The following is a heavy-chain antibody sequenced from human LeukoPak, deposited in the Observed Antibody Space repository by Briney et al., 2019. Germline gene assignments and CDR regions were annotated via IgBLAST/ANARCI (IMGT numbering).Heavy chain of an antibody. J-gene: IGHJ4*02. CDR1: GYTFTDYY. CDR2: VDPEDGET. D-gene: IGHD1-26*01. V-gene: IGHV1-69-2*01. CDR3: ATDPPLSPLGGSLQVDY. Sequence: ASVKVSCKVSGYTFTDYYMHWVQQAPGKGLEWMGLVDPEDGETIYAEKFQGRVTITADTSTDTAYMEQSSLRSEDTAVYYCATDPPLSPLGGSLQVDYWGQGTLVTVSS.